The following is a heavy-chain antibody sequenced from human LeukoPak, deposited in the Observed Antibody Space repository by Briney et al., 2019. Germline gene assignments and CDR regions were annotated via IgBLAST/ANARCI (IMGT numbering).Heavy chain of an antibody. CDR3: ARAKPGGNWFDP. V-gene: IGHV3-74*01. CDR2: INTDGSGT. Sequence: GGSLRLSCAASGFXFRTYWMHWVRQAPGKGLLWVSRINTDGSGTIYADSVKGRFTIFRDNANNTLYLQMNSLRAEDTALYYCARAKPGGNWFDPWGQGTLVTVSS. J-gene: IGHJ5*02. CDR1: GFXFRTYW. D-gene: IGHD3-16*01.